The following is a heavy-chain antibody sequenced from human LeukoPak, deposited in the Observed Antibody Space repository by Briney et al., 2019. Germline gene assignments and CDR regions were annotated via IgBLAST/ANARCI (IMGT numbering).Heavy chain of an antibody. CDR3: TRAGGRDGYSFFLGGAFDI. J-gene: IGHJ3*02. Sequence: PSETLSLTCAVYGGSFSGYDWSWIRHSPGKGLEWIGEINHSRSTNYNPSIKSRLIQSADTPKNQFSLKPNSVTAADTAVYYCTRAGGRDGYSFFLGGAFDIWGQGTMGTVSS. CDR1: GGSFSGYD. D-gene: IGHD3-16*01. V-gene: IGHV4-34*01. CDR2: INHSRST.